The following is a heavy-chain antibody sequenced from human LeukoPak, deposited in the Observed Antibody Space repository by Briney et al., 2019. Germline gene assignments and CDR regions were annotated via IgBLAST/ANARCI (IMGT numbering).Heavy chain of an antibody. V-gene: IGHV5-10-1*01. Sequence: GESLKISCKGSGYSFTSYWISWVRQMPGKGLEWMGRIDPSDSYTNYSPSFQGHVTISADNSISTAYLQWSSLKASDTAMYYCARHSADYDILTGASDDAFDIWGQGTMVTVSS. CDR1: GYSFTSYW. J-gene: IGHJ3*02. D-gene: IGHD3-9*01. CDR3: ARHSADYDILTGASDDAFDI. CDR2: IDPSDSYT.